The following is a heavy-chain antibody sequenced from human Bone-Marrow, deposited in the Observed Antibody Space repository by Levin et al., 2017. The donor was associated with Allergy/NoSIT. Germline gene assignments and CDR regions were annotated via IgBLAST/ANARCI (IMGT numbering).Heavy chain of an antibody. J-gene: IGHJ3*01. CDR2: ISVSSSTE. CDR1: GFTFRDYY. V-gene: IGHV3-11*01. CDR3: ASHILTGTTADAFGV. Sequence: GGSLRLSCAASGFTFRDYYLSWIRQAPVKGLEWISYISVSSSTEYYADSVEGRFTISRDDARDSLYLQMNSLRAEDTAVYYCASHILTGTTADAFGVWGQGTVVTVSS. D-gene: IGHD1-20*01.